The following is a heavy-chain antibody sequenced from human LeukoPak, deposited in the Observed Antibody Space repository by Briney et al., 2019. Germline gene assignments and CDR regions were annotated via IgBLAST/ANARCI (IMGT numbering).Heavy chain of an antibody. CDR3: ARRIAARHNWFDP. CDR1: GGSISSSSYY. D-gene: IGHD6-6*01. V-gene: IGHV4-39*01. CDR2: IYYSGST. J-gene: IGHJ5*02. Sequence: SETLSLTCTVSGGSISSSSYYWGWIRQPPRKGLEWIGSIYYSGSTYYNPSLKSRVTISVDTSKNQFSLKLSSVTAADTAVYYCARRIAARHNWFDPWGQGTLVTVSS.